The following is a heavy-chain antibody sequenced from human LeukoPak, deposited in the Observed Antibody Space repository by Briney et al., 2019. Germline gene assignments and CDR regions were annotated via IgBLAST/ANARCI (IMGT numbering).Heavy chain of an antibody. Sequence: GGSLRLSCAASGFTFNNYGMHWVRQAPGKGLEWLAFIRYDGSNTYYADSVKGRFTVSRDDSKNTLYLQMNSLRGDDKAVYYCAKDGTSYYYIYYWGQGTLVTVSS. CDR2: IRYDGSNT. J-gene: IGHJ4*02. CDR3: AKDGTSYYYIYY. D-gene: IGHD3-22*01. V-gene: IGHV3-30*02. CDR1: GFTFNNYG.